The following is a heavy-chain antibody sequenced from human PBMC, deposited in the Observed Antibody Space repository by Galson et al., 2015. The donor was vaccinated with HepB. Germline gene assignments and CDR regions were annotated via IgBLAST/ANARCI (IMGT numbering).Heavy chain of an antibody. CDR3: ARDQFRGSSSWYESSFDY. J-gene: IGHJ4*02. CDR2: ISAYNGNT. CDR1: GYTFTSYG. V-gene: IGHV1-18*04. D-gene: IGHD6-13*01. Sequence: CKASGYTFTSYGISWVRQAPGQGLEWMGWISAYNGNTNYAQKLQGRVTMTTDTSTSTAYMELRSLRSDDTAVYYCARDQFRGSSSWYESSFDYWGQGTLVTVSS.